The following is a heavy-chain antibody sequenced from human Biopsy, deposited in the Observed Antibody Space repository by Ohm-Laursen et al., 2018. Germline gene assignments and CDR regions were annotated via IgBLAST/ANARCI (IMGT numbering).Heavy chain of an antibody. V-gene: IGHV4-59*08. D-gene: IGHD1-26*01. J-gene: IGHJ4*02. CDR1: GGSTSLYY. Sequence: LSLTCIVSGGSTSLYYWGWIRQPPGKRLEYLGNIYYTGNTNYNPSLKSRATISIDTSKNEFSLNLTSVTATDTAVHYCARLSLYNGSYYWGYWGQGTLVTVSS. CDR2: IYYTGNT. CDR3: ARLSLYNGSYYWGY.